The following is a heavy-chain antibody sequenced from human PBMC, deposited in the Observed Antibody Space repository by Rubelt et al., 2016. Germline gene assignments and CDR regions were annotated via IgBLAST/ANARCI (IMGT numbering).Heavy chain of an antibody. D-gene: IGHD6-13*01. CDR3: ARRPGAAAAAFDI. Sequence: QVQLVQSGAEVKKPGASVKVSCKASGYTFTGYYMHWVRQAPGQGLEWMGWINPNSGGTNLVQRFQGRVTMTRETAISTAYMELSRLRSDDTAVYYCARRPGAAAAAFDIWGQGTMVTVSS. J-gene: IGHJ3*02. CDR2: INPNSGGT. CDR1: GYTFTGYY. V-gene: IGHV1-2*02.